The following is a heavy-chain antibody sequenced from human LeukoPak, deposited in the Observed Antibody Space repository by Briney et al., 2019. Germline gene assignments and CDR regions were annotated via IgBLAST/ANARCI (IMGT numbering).Heavy chain of an antibody. V-gene: IGHV1-24*01. CDR3: ATGTYYYGSARFDP. CDR1: GYTLTELS. D-gene: IGHD3-10*01. Sequence: ASVKVSCKVSGYTLTELSMHWVRQAPGKGLEWMGGFDPEDGETIYAQKFQGRVTMTEGTSTDTAYMELSSLRSEDTAVYYCATGTYYYGSARFDPWGQGTLVTVSS. CDR2: FDPEDGET. J-gene: IGHJ5*02.